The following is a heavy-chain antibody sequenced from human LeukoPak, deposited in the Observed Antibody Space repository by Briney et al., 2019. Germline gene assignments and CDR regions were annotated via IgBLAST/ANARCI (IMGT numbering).Heavy chain of an antibody. V-gene: IGHV6-1*01. CDR1: GDSVSSNSAA. CDR2: TYYRSKWYN. D-gene: IGHD6-13*01. J-gene: IGHJ6*03. Sequence: SQTLSLTCAISGDSVSSNSAAWNWIRQSPSRGLEWLGRTYYRSKWYNDYAVSVKSRITINPDTSKNQFSLQLNSVTPEDTAVYYCARAVYSSSLRYDYMDVWGKGTTVTVSS. CDR3: ARAVYSSSLRYDYMDV.